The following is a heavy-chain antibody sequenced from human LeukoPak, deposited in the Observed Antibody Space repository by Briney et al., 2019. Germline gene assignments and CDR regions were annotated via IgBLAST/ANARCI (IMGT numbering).Heavy chain of an antibody. CDR1: GFIFSSYA. D-gene: IGHD1-1*01. Sequence: GGSLRLSCAASGFIFSSYAMTWVRQAPGKGLEWVSAISSTGGSTYYADSVKGRFTISRDNSKNTLYLQMNSLRAEDTAVYYCAKDRWNDDAFDIWGQGTMVTVSS. CDR3: AKDRWNDDAFDI. J-gene: IGHJ3*02. CDR2: ISSTGGST. V-gene: IGHV3-23*01.